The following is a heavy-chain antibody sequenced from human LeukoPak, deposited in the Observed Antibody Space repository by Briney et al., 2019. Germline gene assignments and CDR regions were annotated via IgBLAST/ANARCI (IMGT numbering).Heavy chain of an antibody. CDR1: GFTFSSYG. J-gene: IGHJ4*02. CDR3: ANQGIQLWSGLDY. Sequence: PGGSLRLSCAASGFTFSSYGMHWVRQAPGKGLEWVAFIRYDGSNKYYADSVKGRFTISRDNSKNTLYLQMNSLRAEDTAVYYCANQGIQLWSGLDYWGQGTLVTVSS. CDR2: IRYDGSNK. V-gene: IGHV3-30*02. D-gene: IGHD5-18*01.